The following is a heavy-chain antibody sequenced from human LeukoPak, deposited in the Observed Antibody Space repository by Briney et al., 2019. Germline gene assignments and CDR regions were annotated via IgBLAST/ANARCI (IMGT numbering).Heavy chain of an antibody. CDR2: ISAYNGNT. D-gene: IGHD2-15*01. V-gene: IGHV1-18*01. Sequence: ASVKVSCKASGGTFSSYAISWVRQAPGQGLEWMGWISAYNGNTNYAQKLQGRVTMTTDTSTSTAYMELRSLRSDDTAVYYCARDVVDCSGGSCYSFYYYGMDVWGQGTTVTVSS. CDR1: GGTFSSYA. J-gene: IGHJ6*02. CDR3: ARDVVDCSGGSCYSFYYYGMDV.